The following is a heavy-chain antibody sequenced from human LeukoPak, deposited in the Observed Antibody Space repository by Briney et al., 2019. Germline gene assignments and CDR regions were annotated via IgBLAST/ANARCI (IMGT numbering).Heavy chain of an antibody. D-gene: IGHD2-15*01. Sequence: ASVKVSCKASGYTFTSYYMHWLRQAPGQGLEWMGIINPSGGSTSYAQKFQGRVTMTRDTSTSTVYMELSSLRSEDTAVYYCARDGAIVVVVADFNFDYWGQGTLVTVSS. CDR3: ARDGAIVVVVADFNFDY. CDR1: GYTFTSYY. CDR2: INPSGGST. J-gene: IGHJ4*02. V-gene: IGHV1-46*01.